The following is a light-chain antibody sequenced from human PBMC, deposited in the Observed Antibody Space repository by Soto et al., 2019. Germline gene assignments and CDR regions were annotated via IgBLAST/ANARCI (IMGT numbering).Light chain of an antibody. Sequence: EIVLTQSPGTLSLSPGERATLSCRASQSVSSSYLAWYQQKPGQAPRLLIYGASSRATGIPDRFSGSGSGTDFTLTISRLEPEDVALYYCQQANSFPLSFGGGTKVDIK. CDR2: GAS. CDR1: QSVSSSY. V-gene: IGKV3-20*01. CDR3: QQANSFPLS. J-gene: IGKJ4*01.